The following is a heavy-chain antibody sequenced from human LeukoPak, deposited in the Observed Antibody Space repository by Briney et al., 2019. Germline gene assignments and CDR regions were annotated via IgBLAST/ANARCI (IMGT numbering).Heavy chain of an antibody. Sequence: PGGSLRLSCAASGFTFSSYWMSWVRQALGKGLEWVANIKQDGSEKYYVDSVKGRFTISRDNAENSLFLQMNSLRAEETAVYYCARGEYYYDGGYWGRGTLVTVSS. D-gene: IGHD3-22*01. V-gene: IGHV3-7*04. J-gene: IGHJ4*02. CDR1: GFTFSSYW. CDR3: ARGEYYYDGGY. CDR2: IKQDGSEK.